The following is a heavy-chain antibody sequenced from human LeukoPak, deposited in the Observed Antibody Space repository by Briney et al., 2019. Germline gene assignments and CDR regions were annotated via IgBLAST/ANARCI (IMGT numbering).Heavy chain of an antibody. D-gene: IGHD1-1*01. J-gene: IGHJ5*01. CDR2: INTGGGST. Sequence: GGSLRLSCAASGFTFSNYAMTWVRQPPGEGLEWVSTINTGGGSTFYADSVKGRFTISRDNSENTLYLQMNSLSADDTAVYYCAKMSTGRPYSWFDSWGQGTLVTVSS. V-gene: IGHV3-23*01. CDR1: GFTFSNYA. CDR3: AKMSTGRPYSWFDS.